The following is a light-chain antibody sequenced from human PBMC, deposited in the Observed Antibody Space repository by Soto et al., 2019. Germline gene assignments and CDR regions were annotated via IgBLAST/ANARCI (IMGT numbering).Light chain of an antibody. J-gene: IGLJ3*02. CDR2: LHSDGSH. CDR3: QTWGTGICV. Sequence: QPVLTQSPSASASLGASVKLTCTLSSGHSSYAIAWHQQQTEKGPRYLMTLHSDGSHSKGDGIPDRFSGSSSGAERYLTISSLQSEDEADYYWQTWGTGICVFGGVTTITVL. CDR1: SGHSSYA. V-gene: IGLV4-69*01.